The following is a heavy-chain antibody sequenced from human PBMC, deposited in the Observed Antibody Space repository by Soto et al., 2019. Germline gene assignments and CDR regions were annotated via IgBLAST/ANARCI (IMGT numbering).Heavy chain of an antibody. J-gene: IGHJ4*02. CDR2: FDPEDGET. V-gene: IGHV1-24*01. Sequence: EASVKVSCKVSGYTLTELSMHWVRQAPGKGLEWMGGFDPEDGETIYAQKFQGRVTMTEDTSTDTAYMELSSLRSEDTAVYYCATSYGSGSRLIFDYWGQGTLVTVSS. D-gene: IGHD3-10*01. CDR3: ATSYGSGSRLIFDY. CDR1: GYTLTELS.